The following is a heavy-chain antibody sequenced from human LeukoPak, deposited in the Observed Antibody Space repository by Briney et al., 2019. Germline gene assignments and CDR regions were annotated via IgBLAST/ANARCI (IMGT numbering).Heavy chain of an antibody. D-gene: IGHD4-11*01. V-gene: IGHV1-3*01. CDR1: GYTFTSYA. Sequence: ASVKVSFTASGYTFTSYAMHWARQAPGQRLEWMGWINAGNGNTKYSQKFQGRVTITRDTSASTAYMELSSLRSEDTAVYYCARDYYSKRMEYFDYWGQGTLVTVSS. J-gene: IGHJ4*02. CDR2: INAGNGNT. CDR3: ARDYYSKRMEYFDY.